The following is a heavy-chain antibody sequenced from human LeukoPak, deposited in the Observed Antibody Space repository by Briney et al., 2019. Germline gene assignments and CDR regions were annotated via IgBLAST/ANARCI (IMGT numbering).Heavy chain of an antibody. V-gene: IGHV3-21*01. CDR3: ARGESSSWILEYYFDY. CDR2: ISSSSSYI. J-gene: IGHJ4*02. D-gene: IGHD6-13*01. CDR1: GFTFSSYA. Sequence: GGSLRLSCAASGFTFSSYAMSWVRQAPGKGLEWVSSISSSSSYIYYADSVKGRFTISRDNAKNSLYLQMNSLRAEDTAVYYCARGESSSWILEYYFDYWGQGTLVTVSS.